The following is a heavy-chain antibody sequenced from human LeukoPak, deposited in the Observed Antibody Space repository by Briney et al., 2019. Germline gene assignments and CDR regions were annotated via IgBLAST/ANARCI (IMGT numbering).Heavy chain of an antibody. J-gene: IGHJ2*01. CDR3: AKTVTTQASYRYFDL. D-gene: IGHD4-17*01. Sequence: GGSLRLSCAASGFTFTIYAMSWVPQAPGKGLEWVSAIRGTDDITFYAASVRARFANSRDNAKNTLYLQMINLRAEETAVYYCAKTVTTQASYRYFDLWGRGTLVTVSS. CDR2: IRGTDDIT. CDR1: GFTFTIYA. V-gene: IGHV3-23*01.